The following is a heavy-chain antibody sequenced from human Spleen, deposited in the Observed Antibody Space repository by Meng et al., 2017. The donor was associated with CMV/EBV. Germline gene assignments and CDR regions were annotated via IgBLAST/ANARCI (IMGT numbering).Heavy chain of an antibody. CDR1: GGSISTGSYY. CDR3: ARPEGFGEGWPFDY. V-gene: IGHV4-39*01. D-gene: IGHD3-10*01. CDR2: LYYSGGI. Sequence: SETLSLTCTVSGGSISTGSYYWGWIRQPPGKGLEWIGSLYYSGGIYYNLSFKSRVTISVDTSKNQFSLKLSSVTAADTAVYYCARPEGFGEGWPFDYWGQGTLVTVSS. J-gene: IGHJ4*02.